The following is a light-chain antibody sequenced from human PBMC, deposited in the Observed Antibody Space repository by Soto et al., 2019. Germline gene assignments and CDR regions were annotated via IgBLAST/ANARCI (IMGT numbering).Light chain of an antibody. Sequence: EMVFTHSPATLSLYPGERATLSCRASQSVSSYLAWYQQKPCQSPRLLIYGVSTRATGVPARFSGSRSGTEFTLTISSLQSEDFAVYYCQHYNDWPLTFGGGTKVDIK. CDR2: GVS. CDR3: QHYNDWPLT. CDR1: QSVSSY. J-gene: IGKJ4*01. V-gene: IGKV3-15*01.